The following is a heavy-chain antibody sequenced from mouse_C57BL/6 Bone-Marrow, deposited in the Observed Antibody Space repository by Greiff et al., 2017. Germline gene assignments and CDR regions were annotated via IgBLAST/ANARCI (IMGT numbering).Heavy chain of an antibody. V-gene: IGHV1-64*01. D-gene: IGHD2-4*01. J-gene: IGHJ2*01. CDR3: AREGLRPYYFDY. CDR1: GYTFTSYW. CDR2: IPPNSGST. Sequence: QVQLQQPGAELVKPGASVKLSCKASGYTFTSYWMHWVKQRPGQGLEWIGMIPPNSGSTNYNEKFKSKATLTVDKSSSTAYMQLSSLTSEDSAVYYCAREGLRPYYFDYWGQGTTLTVSS.